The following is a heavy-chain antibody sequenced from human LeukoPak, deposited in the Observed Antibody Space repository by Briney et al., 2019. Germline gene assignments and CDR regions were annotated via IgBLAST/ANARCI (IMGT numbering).Heavy chain of an antibody. Sequence: KASETLSLTCAVYGGSFSGYYWIWIRQPPGKGLEWIGEINHSGSTNYNPSLKSRVTISVDTSKNQFSLKLSSVTAADTAVYYCARGASAIFGVVITLDYWGQGTLVTVSS. CDR2: INHSGST. V-gene: IGHV4-34*01. CDR3: ARGASAIFGVVITLDY. J-gene: IGHJ4*02. D-gene: IGHD3-3*01. CDR1: GGSFSGYY.